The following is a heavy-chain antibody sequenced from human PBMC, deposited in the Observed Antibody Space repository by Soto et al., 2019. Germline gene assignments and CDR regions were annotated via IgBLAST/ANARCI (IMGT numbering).Heavy chain of an antibody. CDR3: ARAIRTLFRSDP. CDR2: IYYSGST. J-gene: IGHJ5*02. V-gene: IGHV4-31*03. CDR1: GGSISSGGYY. D-gene: IGHD3-3*01. Sequence: SETLSLTCTVSGGSISSGGYYWSWIRQHPGKGLEWIGYIYYSGSTYYNPSLKSRVTISVDTAKNQFSLKLSSVTAADTAVYYCARAIRTLFRSDPWGQGTLVTVSS.